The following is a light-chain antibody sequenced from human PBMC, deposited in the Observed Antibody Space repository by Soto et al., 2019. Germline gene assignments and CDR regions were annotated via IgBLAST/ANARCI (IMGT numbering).Light chain of an antibody. Sequence: QSALTQPASVSGSLGQSITISCTGTISDLGGYNYVSWYQQHPGKAPRLVIYEVTNRPSGVSNRFSGSKSGNTASLTISGLQADDEADYYCSSYTSSSTLVFGGGTKLTVL. CDR1: ISDLGGYNY. CDR3: SSYTSSSTLV. CDR2: EVT. J-gene: IGLJ2*01. V-gene: IGLV2-14*01.